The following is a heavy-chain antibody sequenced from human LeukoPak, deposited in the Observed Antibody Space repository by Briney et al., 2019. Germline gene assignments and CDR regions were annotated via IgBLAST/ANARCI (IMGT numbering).Heavy chain of an antibody. D-gene: IGHD3-10*01. CDR3: AKDMVVRGVIIFDY. CDR1: GFTFSSYG. CDR2: ISYDGSNK. J-gene: IGHJ4*02. Sequence: PGGSLRLSCAASGFTFSSYGMHWVRQAPGKGLEWVAVISYDGSNKYYADSVKGRFTISRDNSKNTLYLQMNSLRAEDTAVYYCAKDMVVRGVIIFDYWGQGTLVTVSS. V-gene: IGHV3-30*18.